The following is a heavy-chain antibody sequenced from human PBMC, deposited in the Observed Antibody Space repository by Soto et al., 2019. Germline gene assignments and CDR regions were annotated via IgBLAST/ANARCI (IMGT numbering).Heavy chain of an antibody. D-gene: IGHD2-2*01. CDR1: GGTFSRYS. Sequence: QVQLVQSGAEVKKPGSSVKVSCKASGGTFSRYSITWVRQAPGHGLEWIGRIIPIFGIASYAQKFQGKVTITEDESKITAYRELSSLRSDDTAVYYCAREDRDRETGLVQAAIDGMDVWGQGTTVTVYS. V-gene: IGHV1-69*08. CDR3: AREDRDRETGLVQAAIDGMDV. J-gene: IGHJ6*02. CDR2: IIPIFGIA.